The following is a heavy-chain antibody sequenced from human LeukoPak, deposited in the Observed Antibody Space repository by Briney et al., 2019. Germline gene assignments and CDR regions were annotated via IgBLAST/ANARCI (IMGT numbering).Heavy chain of an antibody. CDR2: INHSGST. Sequence: SETLSLTCAVYGGSFSGYYWSWIRHPPGKGLEWIGEINHSGSTNYNPSLKSRVTISVDTSKNQFSLKLSSVTAADTAVYYCARVVRGYSYGSWYFDYWGQGTLVTVSS. J-gene: IGHJ4*02. CDR3: ARVVRGYSYGSWYFDY. CDR1: GGSFSGYY. D-gene: IGHD5-18*01. V-gene: IGHV4-34*01.